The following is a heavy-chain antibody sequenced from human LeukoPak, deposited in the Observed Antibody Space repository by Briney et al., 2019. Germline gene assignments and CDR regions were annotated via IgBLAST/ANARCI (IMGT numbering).Heavy chain of an antibody. CDR1: GYTFIGYY. V-gene: IGHV1-2*02. Sequence: GASVKASCKASGYTFIGYYVHWVRQAPGQGLEWMGWVNPNSGGTDYAQKFQGRITMTRETSISTAYMELNSLRSDDTAVYYCARGDMVRGLYYMDVWGRGTTVTVSS. D-gene: IGHD3-10*01. CDR3: ARGDMVRGLYYMDV. CDR2: VNPNSGGT. J-gene: IGHJ6*03.